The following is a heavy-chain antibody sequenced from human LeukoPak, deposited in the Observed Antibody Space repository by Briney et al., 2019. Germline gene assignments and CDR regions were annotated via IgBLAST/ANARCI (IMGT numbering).Heavy chain of an antibody. J-gene: IGHJ4*02. D-gene: IGHD2-21*02. V-gene: IGHV5-51*01. Sequence: GESLKISCKGSGYSFSSYWIDWVRQMPGEGLEWMGIIYPGDSHTRYSPSFQGQVTISADKSISTAYLQWSSLKASDTAMYYCARRTAPVDYWGQGTLVTVSS. CDR2: IYPGDSHT. CDR1: GYSFSSYW. CDR3: ARRTAPVDY.